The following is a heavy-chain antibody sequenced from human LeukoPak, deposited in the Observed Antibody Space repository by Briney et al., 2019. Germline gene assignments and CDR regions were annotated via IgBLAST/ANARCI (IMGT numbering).Heavy chain of an antibody. D-gene: IGHD6-19*01. V-gene: IGHV3-66*01. CDR3: ARVAGWHWFDP. CDR1: GFTVSSNY. J-gene: IGHJ5*02. CDR2: IYSDGRT. Sequence: PGGSLRLSCAASGFTVSSNYMSWVRQAPGKGLEWVSVIYSDGRTYYADSVKGRFTISRDNSKNTVYLQMNNMRVDDTAVYYCARVAGWHWFDPWGQGTLVTVSS.